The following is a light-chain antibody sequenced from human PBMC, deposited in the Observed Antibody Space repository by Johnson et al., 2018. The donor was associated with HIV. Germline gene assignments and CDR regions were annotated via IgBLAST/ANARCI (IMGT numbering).Light chain of an antibody. J-gene: IGLJ1*01. CDR1: SSNIGNNY. CDR2: YNN. V-gene: IGLV1-51*01. Sequence: QSVLTQPPSVSAAPGQKVTISCSGSSSNIGNNYVSWYQQLPGTAPKLLIYYNNKRPSGIPDRFSGSKSGTSATLGFTGLQTGDEADYYCGTWDSSLSAVYVFGTGTKVTVL. CDR3: GTWDSSLSAVYV.